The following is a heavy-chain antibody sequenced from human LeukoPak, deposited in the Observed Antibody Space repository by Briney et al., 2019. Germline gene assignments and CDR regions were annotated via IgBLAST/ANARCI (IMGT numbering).Heavy chain of an antibody. D-gene: IGHD3-10*01. CDR3: ARDSGSYYRGAFDY. V-gene: IGHV4-34*01. Sequence: SETLSLTCAVYGGSFSGYYWSWIRQPPGKGLEWIGEINHSGSTNYNPSLKSRVTISVDTSKNQFSLKLSSVTAADTAVYYCARDSGSYYRGAFDYWGQGTLVTVSS. CDR1: GGSFSGYY. CDR2: INHSGST. J-gene: IGHJ4*02.